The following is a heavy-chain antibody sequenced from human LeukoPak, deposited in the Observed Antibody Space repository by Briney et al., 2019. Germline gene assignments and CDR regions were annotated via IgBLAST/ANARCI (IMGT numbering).Heavy chain of an antibody. J-gene: IGHJ4*02. CDR1: GFSFSDYY. CDR3: ARHPDGSLSLDY. Sequence: GGSLRLSCVASGFSFSDYYMSWIRQAPGKGLGWVSYISSSGSHTNYADSVTGRFTISRNNAKKSLHLQMNSLRAEDTAVYYCARHPDGSLSLDYWGQGTLVTVSS. V-gene: IGHV3-11*03. CDR2: ISSSGSHT. D-gene: IGHD1-26*01.